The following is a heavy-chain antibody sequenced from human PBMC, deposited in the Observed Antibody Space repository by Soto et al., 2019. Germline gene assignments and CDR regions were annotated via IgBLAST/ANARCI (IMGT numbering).Heavy chain of an antibody. J-gene: IGHJ4*02. V-gene: IGHV3-7*01. CDR3: ARDLGYSGYDAFDY. CDR2: IKQDGSEK. CDR1: GFTFSSYW. Sequence: EVQLVESGGGLVQPGGSLRLSCAASGFTFSSYWMSWVRQAPGKGLEWVANIKQDGSEKYYVDYVKGRFTISRDNAKNALYLQMNSLRAEDTAVYYCARDLGYSGYDAFDYWGQGTLVTVSS. D-gene: IGHD5-12*01.